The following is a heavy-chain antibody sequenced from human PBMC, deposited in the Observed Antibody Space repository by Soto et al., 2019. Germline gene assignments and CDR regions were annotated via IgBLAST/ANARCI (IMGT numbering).Heavy chain of an antibody. CDR2: ISKSGDST. Sequence: GGSLRLSCASSGVTLTSYAMTCVRQVPGEGLQWFSSISKSGDSTYYADSVKGRFTTSRDNSKNTLYLQMNSLRAEDTAIYYCAKGSFGFDYWGQGTLVTVSS. J-gene: IGHJ4*02. V-gene: IGHV3-23*01. D-gene: IGHD3-10*01. CDR1: GVTLTSYA. CDR3: AKGSFGFDY.